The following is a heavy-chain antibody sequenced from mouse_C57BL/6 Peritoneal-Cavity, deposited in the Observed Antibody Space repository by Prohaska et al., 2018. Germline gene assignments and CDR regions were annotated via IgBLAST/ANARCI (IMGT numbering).Heavy chain of an antibody. J-gene: IGHJ1*03. CDR2: INSDGSAI. Sequence: EVQLLETGGGLVQPGGSRGLSCEGSGFTFSGFWMSLVRQTPGKTLECIGKINSDGSAINYAPSIKDRFTIFRDNDKSTLYLQMSNVRSEDTATYFCMRYGNYWYFDVWGTGTTVTVSS. D-gene: IGHD2-1*01. V-gene: IGHV11-2*01. CDR3: MRYGNYWYFDV. CDR1: GFTFSGFW.